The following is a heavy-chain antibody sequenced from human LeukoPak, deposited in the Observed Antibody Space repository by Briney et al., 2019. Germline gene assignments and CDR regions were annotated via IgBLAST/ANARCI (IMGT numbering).Heavy chain of an antibody. D-gene: IGHD6-6*01. CDR3: AGSQSNSGWSSYRKSFDP. J-gene: IGHJ5*02. Sequence: SETLSLTCSVSGDSIKAYYWNWIRQPPGKGLEWIGYFSYSGGSFYNPSLKSRVTISGDTSKNQFSLRLVSVTAADTALYYCAGSQSNSGWSSYRKSFDPWGQRTLVTVSS. CDR1: GDSIKAYY. CDR2: FSYSGGS. V-gene: IGHV4-59*01.